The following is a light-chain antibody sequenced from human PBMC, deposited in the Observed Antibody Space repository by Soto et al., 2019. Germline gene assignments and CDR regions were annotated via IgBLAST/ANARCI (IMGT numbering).Light chain of an antibody. Sequence: ALTQPASVSGSPGQSITISCTGTSSDVGSYNLVSWYQQHPGKAPKLMIYEGTKRPSGVSDRFSGSRSGNTASLTISGLQAEDEADYYCCSYASSTTYVFGTGTKLTVL. CDR2: EGT. CDR1: SSDVGSYNL. J-gene: IGLJ1*01. V-gene: IGLV2-23*01. CDR3: CSYASSTTYV.